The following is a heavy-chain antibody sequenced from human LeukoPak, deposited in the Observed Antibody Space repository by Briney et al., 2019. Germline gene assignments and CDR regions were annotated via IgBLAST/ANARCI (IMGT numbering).Heavy chain of an antibody. CDR2: IYYGGST. J-gene: IGHJ3*02. D-gene: IGHD5-24*01. Sequence: SETLSLXCTVSGGSISSYYWSWIRQPPGKGLEWIGYIYYGGSTNYNPSLKSRVTISVDTSKNQFSLKLSSVTAADTAVYYCAREGDGYNGVAFDIWGQGTMVTVSS. CDR1: GGSISSYY. V-gene: IGHV4-59*01. CDR3: AREGDGYNGVAFDI.